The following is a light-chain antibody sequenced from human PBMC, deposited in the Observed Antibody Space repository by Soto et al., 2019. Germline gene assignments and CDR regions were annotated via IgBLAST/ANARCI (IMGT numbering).Light chain of an antibody. CDR3: QQRSNWPLIT. V-gene: IGKV3-11*01. J-gene: IGKJ5*01. CDR1: QSVSSY. CDR2: DSS. Sequence: FVLTESPDTLSLSPEERATLSXRAIQSVSSYLAWYQQKPGQAPRLXXYDSSNRATGIPARFSGSGSGTDLTLTISSLEPEDYAVYYCQQRSNWPLITFGQGTRLDIK.